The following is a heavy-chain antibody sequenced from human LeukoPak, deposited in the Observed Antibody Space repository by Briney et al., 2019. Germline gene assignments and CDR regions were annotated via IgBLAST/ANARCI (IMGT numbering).Heavy chain of an antibody. CDR1: GGSISSSSYY. Sequence: SETLSLTCTVSGGSISSSSYYWGWIRQPPGKGLEWIGSIYYSGSTYYNPSLKSRVTISVDTSKNQFSLKLSSVTAADTAVYYCARVPILTYAFDYWGQGTLVTVSS. J-gene: IGHJ4*02. CDR2: IYYSGST. V-gene: IGHV4-39*07. CDR3: ARVPILTYAFDY. D-gene: IGHD3-9*01.